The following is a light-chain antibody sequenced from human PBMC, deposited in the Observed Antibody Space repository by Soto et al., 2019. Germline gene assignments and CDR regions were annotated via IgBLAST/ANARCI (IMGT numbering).Light chain of an antibody. CDR1: RTDVDGYDY. CDR3: TSDTSTPCLYV. Sequence: QSALTQAASVSGTPGQSIAISCTGVRTDVDGYDYVSWYPQHPSQAPQLIIYYVYIRPSVVSHRFAGCKSGDTASLFISGLLALFEFDYSWTSDTSTPCLYVLGPGTLVHVL. CDR2: YVY. V-gene: IGLV2-14*03. J-gene: IGLJ1*01.